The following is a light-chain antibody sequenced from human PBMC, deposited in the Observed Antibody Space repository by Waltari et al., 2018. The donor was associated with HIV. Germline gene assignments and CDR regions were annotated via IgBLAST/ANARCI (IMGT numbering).Light chain of an antibody. Sequence: QSAMTQPRSASGAPPQSVTISCPRLSSAVGGCNVVSCYQQHPGKVPNLLVYGVSKRPSVVPDRFSGSKSGNTASLTISGLQVEDEGDYYCCSYAGGSRVFGTGTKVTVL. CDR1: SSAVGGCNV. J-gene: IGLJ1*01. V-gene: IGLV2-11*01. CDR3: CSYAGGSRV. CDR2: GVS.